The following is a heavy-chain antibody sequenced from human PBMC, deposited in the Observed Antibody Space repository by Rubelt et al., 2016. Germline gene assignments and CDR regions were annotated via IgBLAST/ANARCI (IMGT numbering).Heavy chain of an antibody. Sequence: GAEVKKPGSSVKVSCKASGGTFSSYAISWVRQAPGQGLEWMGGIIPSFGTANYAQKFQGRVTITADESTSTAYMELSSLRSEDTAVYYCARDGEGATILGNWGQGTLVTVSS. CDR3: ARDGEGATILGN. V-gene: IGHV1-69*01. D-gene: IGHD1-26*01. CDR2: IIPSFGTA. CDR1: GGTFSSYA. J-gene: IGHJ4*02.